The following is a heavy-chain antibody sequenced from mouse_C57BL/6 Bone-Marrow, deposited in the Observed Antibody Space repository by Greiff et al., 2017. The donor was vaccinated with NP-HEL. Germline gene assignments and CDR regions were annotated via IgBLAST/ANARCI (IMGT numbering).Heavy chain of an antibody. Sequence: EVKLVESEGGLVQPGSSMKLSCTASGFTFSDYYMAWVRQVPEKGLEWVANINYDGSSTYYLDSLKSRFIISRDNAKNILYLQMRSLKSEDTATYYCAREGGLRRRTYAMDYGGQGTSDTVSS. V-gene: IGHV5-16*01. CDR2: INYDGSST. D-gene: IGHD2-4*01. CDR1: GFTFSDYY. CDR3: AREGGLRRRTYAMDY. J-gene: IGHJ4*01.